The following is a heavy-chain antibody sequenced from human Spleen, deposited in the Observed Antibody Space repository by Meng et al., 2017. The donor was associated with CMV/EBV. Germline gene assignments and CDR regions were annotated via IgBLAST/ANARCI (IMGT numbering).Heavy chain of an antibody. D-gene: IGHD3-22*01. J-gene: IGHJ3*02. Sequence: ASVKVSCKASGYSFTDYYMYWVRQAPGQELEWMGWINPSRGGTDYAQKLQGRVTMTIDTSTSTAYMELRSLRSDDTAVYYCARVGVVVMKNAFDIWGQGTMVTVSS. CDR2: INPSRGGT. CDR1: GYSFTDYY. CDR3: ARVGVVVMKNAFDI. V-gene: IGHV1-2*02.